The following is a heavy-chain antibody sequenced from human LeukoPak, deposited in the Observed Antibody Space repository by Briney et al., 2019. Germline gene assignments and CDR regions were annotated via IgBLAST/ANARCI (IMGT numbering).Heavy chain of an antibody. J-gene: IGHJ4*02. D-gene: IGHD3-10*01. Sequence: SETLSLTCTVSGGSISSYYWNWIRQPPGKGLEWIGYIYYTGNSNYNPSLKSRVTISIDTSKNQFSLKLSSVTAADTAVYYCPGDTLGSDFWGQGTLVTVSS. CDR1: GGSISSYY. CDR3: PGDTLGSDF. CDR2: IYYTGNS. V-gene: IGHV4-59*01.